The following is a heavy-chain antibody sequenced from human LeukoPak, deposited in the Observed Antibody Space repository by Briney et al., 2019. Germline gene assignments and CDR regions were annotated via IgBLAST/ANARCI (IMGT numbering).Heavy chain of an antibody. CDR2: IYHSGST. D-gene: IGHD3-10*01. J-gene: IGHJ4*02. CDR1: GYSISSGYY. V-gene: IGHV4-38-2*02. CDR3: VHYYGSGSYLGGFRF. Sequence: TSETLSLTCTVSGYSISSGYYWGWIRQPPGKGLEWIGSIYHSGSTYYNPSLKSRVTISVDTSKNQFSLKLSSVTAADTAVYYCVHYYGSGSYLGGFRFWGQGTLVTVSS.